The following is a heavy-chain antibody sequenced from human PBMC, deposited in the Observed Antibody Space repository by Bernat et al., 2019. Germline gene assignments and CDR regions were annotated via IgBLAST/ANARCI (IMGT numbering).Heavy chain of an antibody. Sequence: QVQLVESGGGVVQPGRSLRLSCAASGFTFSSYGMHWVRQAPGKGLEWVAVIWYDGSNKYYADSVKGRFTIPRDNSKSTLYLQMNSLRAEDTAVYYCARGGGTSDAFDIWGKGTMVTVSS. CDR3: ARGGGTSDAFDI. CDR2: IWYDGSNK. D-gene: IGHD1-1*01. V-gene: IGHV3-33*01. CDR1: GFTFSSYG. J-gene: IGHJ3*02.